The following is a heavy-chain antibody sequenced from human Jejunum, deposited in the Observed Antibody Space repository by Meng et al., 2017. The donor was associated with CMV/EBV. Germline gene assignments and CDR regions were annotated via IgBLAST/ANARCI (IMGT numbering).Heavy chain of an antibody. CDR3: VRQDSTSWDFDF. V-gene: IGHV1-2*04. J-gene: IGHJ4*02. Sequence: KSSGYHFPGYYIHWVRQAPGQGLEWMGWINPNSGDTNYAQKFQGWVTMTRDTSISTAYMELTRLTSYDTGVYYCVRQDSTSWDFDFWGQGTLVTVSS. CDR1: GYHFPGYY. D-gene: IGHD6-6*01. CDR2: INPNSGDT.